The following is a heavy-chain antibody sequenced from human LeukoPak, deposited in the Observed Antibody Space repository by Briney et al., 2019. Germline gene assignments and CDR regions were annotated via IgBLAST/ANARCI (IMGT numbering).Heavy chain of an antibody. Sequence: GGSLRLSCAASGFTFSNHWMSWVRQAPGKGLEWVANIRQDGGEEYYVDSVKGRFTISGDNAKNSLYLQMNSLRVEDTAVYYCARYHNYAFDNWGQGTLVTVSS. V-gene: IGHV3-7*01. CDR1: GFTFSNHW. J-gene: IGHJ4*02. CDR2: IRQDGGEE. CDR3: ARYHNYAFDN. D-gene: IGHD1-1*01.